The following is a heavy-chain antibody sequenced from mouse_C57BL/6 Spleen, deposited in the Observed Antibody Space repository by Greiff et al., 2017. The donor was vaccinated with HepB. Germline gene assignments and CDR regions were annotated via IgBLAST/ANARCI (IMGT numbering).Heavy chain of an antibody. CDR3: ARGLGYYGSPLDV. J-gene: IGHJ1*03. Sequence: QVQLQQSGPELVKPGASVKISCKASGYAFSSSWMNWVKQRPGKGLEWIGRIYPGDGDTNYNGKFKGKATLTADKSSSTAYMQLSSLTSEDSAVYFCARGLGYYGSPLDVWGTGTTVTVSS. CDR1: GYAFSSSW. CDR2: IYPGDGDT. D-gene: IGHD1-1*01. V-gene: IGHV1-82*01.